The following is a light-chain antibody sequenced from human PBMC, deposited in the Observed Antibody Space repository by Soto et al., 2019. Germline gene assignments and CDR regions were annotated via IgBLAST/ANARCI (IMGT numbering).Light chain of an antibody. Sequence: DIQMTQSPSTLSASVGDRVTITCRASQSISTWLAWYQQKAGKAPKLLIYKASILESGVPSRFSGSGSGTEFTLTISSLQPDDFATYSCQQYSTYWTFGQGTKVEIK. CDR2: KAS. CDR3: QQYSTYWT. V-gene: IGKV1-5*03. J-gene: IGKJ1*01. CDR1: QSISTW.